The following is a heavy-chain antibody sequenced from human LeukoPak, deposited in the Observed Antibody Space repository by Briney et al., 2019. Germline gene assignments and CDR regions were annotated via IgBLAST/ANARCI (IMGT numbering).Heavy chain of an antibody. CDR3: ARDSSHRYHFDY. CDR2: IHSGGST. Sequence: PGGSQRLSCAASGFPFNTYSMNWVRQAPGKGLEWVAAIHSGGSTYYADSVMGRFTISRDNSKNTLFLQMNSLRAEDTAVYYCARDSSHRYHFDYWGQGTLVTVSS. CDR1: GFPFNTYS. V-gene: IGHV3-53*01. D-gene: IGHD1-14*01. J-gene: IGHJ4*02.